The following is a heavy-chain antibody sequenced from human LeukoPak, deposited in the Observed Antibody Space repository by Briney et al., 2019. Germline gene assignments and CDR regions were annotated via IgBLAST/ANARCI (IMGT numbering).Heavy chain of an antibody. CDR2: IWYDGSNK. CDR3: ARVIRGFGALDC. D-gene: IGHD3-10*01. Sequence: GGSLRLSCAASGFNFFTYGMHWVRQAPGKGLEWVAVIWYDGSNKYYADSVKGRFTISRDNSKSTLSLQMNSLRAEDTAVYYCARVIRGFGALDCWGQGTLVTVSS. CDR1: GFNFFTYG. J-gene: IGHJ4*02. V-gene: IGHV3-33*01.